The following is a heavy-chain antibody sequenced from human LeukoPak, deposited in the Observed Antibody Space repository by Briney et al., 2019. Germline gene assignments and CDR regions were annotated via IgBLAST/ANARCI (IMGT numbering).Heavy chain of an antibody. CDR1: GLTFTSYW. Sequence: PGGSLRLSCVASGLTFTSYWMHWVRQVPGKGLVWVSRINSDATSLSYADSVKGRFTISRDNAKNTLYLQMNRLRVEDTALYYCARALAMAGTGGFDPWGQGTLVTVSS. V-gene: IGHV3-74*01. CDR3: ARALAMAGTGGFDP. J-gene: IGHJ5*02. CDR2: INSDATSL. D-gene: IGHD5-24*01.